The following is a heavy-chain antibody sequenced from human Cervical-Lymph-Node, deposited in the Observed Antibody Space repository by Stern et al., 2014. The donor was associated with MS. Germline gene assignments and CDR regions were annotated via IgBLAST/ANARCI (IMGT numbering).Heavy chain of an antibody. J-gene: IGHJ4*02. CDR3: ARDLVMYSSAWSPGPY. CDR2: ISYDGGNK. D-gene: IGHD6-19*01. V-gene: IGHV3-30*04. CDR1: GFTFSAYA. Sequence: QVQLVESGGGVVQPGRSLRLSCAASGFTFSAYAMPWVRQTPRKGLEWLAVISYDGGNKYYADSLKGRFTISRDNSKNTLYLHMNSLRADDTAVYYCARDLVMYSSAWSPGPYWGQGTLVTVSS.